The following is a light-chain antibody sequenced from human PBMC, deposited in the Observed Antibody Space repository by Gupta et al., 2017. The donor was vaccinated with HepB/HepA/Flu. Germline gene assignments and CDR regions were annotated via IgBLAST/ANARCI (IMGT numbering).Light chain of an antibody. J-gene: IGKJ5*01. CDR1: QSLSSN. CDR3: QQYHVWPPIT. Sequence: EIVMTQSPATLSVSLGDRVTLSCRASQSLSSNLAWYQKKPGQAHRLLIYGASTRATGIPDRFSGSGCGTEFTLTISSRQSEDFAVYYCQQYHVWPPITFGQGTQLDIK. V-gene: IGKV3-15*01. CDR2: GAS.